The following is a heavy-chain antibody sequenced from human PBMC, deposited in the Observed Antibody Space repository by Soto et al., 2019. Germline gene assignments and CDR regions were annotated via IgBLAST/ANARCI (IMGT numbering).Heavy chain of an antibody. J-gene: IGHJ6*02. CDR1: GGPISSYY. D-gene: IGHD6-19*01. Sequence: SETLSLTCTVSGGPISSYYWSWIRQPAGKGLEWIGRIYMDGSTNYNPSLKSRVTVSVDTSKSQFSLMLNSVTAADTAVYYCVRDGSSGWYYYGMDVWGQGTPVTVSS. CDR3: VRDGSSGWYYYGMDV. V-gene: IGHV4-4*07. CDR2: IYMDGST.